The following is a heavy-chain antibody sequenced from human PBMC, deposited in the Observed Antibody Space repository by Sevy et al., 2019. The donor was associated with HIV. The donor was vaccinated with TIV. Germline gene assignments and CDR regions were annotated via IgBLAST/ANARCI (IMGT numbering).Heavy chain of an antibody. Sequence: GGSLRLSCAASGFTFSTYWMSWVRQAPGKGLEWVANIKKDGSEKYYVDSVKGRFTISRDNAKNSLHLQMKGLRAEDTAVYYCARGCSSTSCLWGLDVWGQGTTVTVSS. CDR1: GFTFSTYW. CDR3: ARGCSSTSCLWGLDV. J-gene: IGHJ6*02. V-gene: IGHV3-7*03. D-gene: IGHD2-2*01. CDR2: IKKDGSEK.